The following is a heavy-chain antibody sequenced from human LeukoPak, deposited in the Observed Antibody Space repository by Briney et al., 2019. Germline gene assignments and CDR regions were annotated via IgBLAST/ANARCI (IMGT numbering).Heavy chain of an antibody. Sequence: GASVTVSCKTSGYTFTNYGLSWVQQAPGRGLEWVGWISTSDGDTNSAQKVQGRVTMTTDPSTSTAYMELRSLRSDDTAVYYCARLSWSGLLHNHDYWGQGTLVTVSS. CDR3: ARLSWSGLLHNHDY. J-gene: IGHJ4*02. CDR1: GYTFTNYG. D-gene: IGHD3-3*01. V-gene: IGHV1-18*01. CDR2: ISTSDGDT.